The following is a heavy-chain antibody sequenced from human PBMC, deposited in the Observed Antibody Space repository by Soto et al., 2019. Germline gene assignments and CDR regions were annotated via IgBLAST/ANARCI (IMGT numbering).Heavy chain of an antibody. J-gene: IGHJ6*02. CDR3: AKDLKVYSSSSYYYGMDV. CDR2: ISYDGSNK. Sequence: GGSLRLSCAASGFTFSSYGMHWVRQAPGKGLEWVAVISYDGSNKYYADSVKGRFTISRDNSKNTLYLQMNSLRAEDTAVYYCAKDLKVYSSSSYYYGMDVWGQGTTVTVSS. CDR1: GFTFSSYG. V-gene: IGHV3-30*18. D-gene: IGHD6-6*01.